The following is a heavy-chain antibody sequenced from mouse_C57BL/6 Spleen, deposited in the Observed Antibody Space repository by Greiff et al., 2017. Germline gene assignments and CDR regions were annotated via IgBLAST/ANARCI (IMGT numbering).Heavy chain of an antibody. V-gene: IGHV5-4*03. D-gene: IGHD2-1*01. J-gene: IGHJ3*01. CDR2: ISDGGSYT. CDR1: GFTFSSYA. CDR3: ARGGRGNYPGFAY. Sequence: DVMLVESGGGLVKPGGSLKLSCAASGFTFSSYAMSWVRQTPEKRLEWVATISDGGSYTYYPDNVKGRFTISRDNAKNNLYLQMSHLKSEDTAMYYCARGGRGNYPGFAYWGQGTLVTVSA.